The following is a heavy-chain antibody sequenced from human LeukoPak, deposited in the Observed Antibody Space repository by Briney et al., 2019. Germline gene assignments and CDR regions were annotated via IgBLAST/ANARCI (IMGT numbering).Heavy chain of an antibody. CDR2: ITGSGGNT. V-gene: IGHV3-23*01. Sequence: GGSLRLSCAASGLIFSSYSMSWVRQAPGKGLEWVSVITGSGGNTYYADSVKGRFTISKDNSKNTVYLQMSSLRVDDMAVYYCAKAASSSWPSYYYGMDVWGQGTTVTVSS. J-gene: IGHJ6*02. D-gene: IGHD6-13*01. CDR1: GLIFSSYS. CDR3: AKAASSSWPSYYYGMDV.